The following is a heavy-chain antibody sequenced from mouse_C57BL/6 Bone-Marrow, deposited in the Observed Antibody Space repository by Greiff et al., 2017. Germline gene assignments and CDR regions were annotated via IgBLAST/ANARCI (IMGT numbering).Heavy chain of an antibody. Sequence: QVQLQQPGAELVKPGASVKLSCKASGYTFTSYWMHWVKQRPGQGLEWIGMIHPNSGSTNYNEKFKSKATLTVDKSSSTAYMQLSSLTSEDSAVYYCAKGAGYDEWCAYWGQGTLVTVSA. V-gene: IGHV1-64*01. J-gene: IGHJ3*01. CDR3: AKGAGYDEWCAY. CDR2: IHPNSGST. D-gene: IGHD2-2*01. CDR1: GYTFTSYW.